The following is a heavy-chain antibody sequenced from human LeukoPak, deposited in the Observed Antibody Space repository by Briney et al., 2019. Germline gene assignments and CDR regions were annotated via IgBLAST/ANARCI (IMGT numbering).Heavy chain of an antibody. CDR3: ARAGYCTNGVCRKYYFDY. D-gene: IGHD2-8*01. CDR1: GFSFSSYG. J-gene: IGHJ4*02. Sequence: PGGSLRLSCSTSGFSFSSYGMHWVRQAPGKGLEWVAVIWYDGSNKYYADSVKGRFTISRDNSKNTLYLQMNSLRAEDTAVYYCARAGYCTNGVCRKYYFDYWGQGTLVTVSS. CDR2: IWYDGSNK. V-gene: IGHV3-33*08.